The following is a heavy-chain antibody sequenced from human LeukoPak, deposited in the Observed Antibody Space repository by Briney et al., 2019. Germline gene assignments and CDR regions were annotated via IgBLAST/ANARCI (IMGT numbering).Heavy chain of an antibody. CDR2: ISSSSSTI. D-gene: IGHD6-13*01. CDR3: ARVEQQPRAVCGMDV. Sequence: GGSLRLSCAASGFTFNTYSINWVRQAPGEGLEWVSHISSSSSTIYYADSVKGRFTISRDNAKTSLYLQMNSLRDEDTAVYYCARVEQQPRAVCGMDVWGPGTTVTVSS. V-gene: IGHV3-48*02. CDR1: GFTFNTYS. J-gene: IGHJ6*02.